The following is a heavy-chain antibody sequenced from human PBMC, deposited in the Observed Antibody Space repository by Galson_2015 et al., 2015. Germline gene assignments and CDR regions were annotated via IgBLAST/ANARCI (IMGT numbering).Heavy chain of an antibody. CDR2: INKDGSEK. J-gene: IGHJ3*02. CDR1: GFTFSSYW. Sequence: SLRLSCAASGFTFSSYWMSWVRQAPGKGLEWVANINKDGSEKYYVDSVKGRFTISSDNAKNSLYLQMNSLRAEDTAVYYCAKYGSGSRTAFEIWGQGTMVTVSS. CDR3: AKYGSGSRTAFEI. V-gene: IGHV3-7*03. D-gene: IGHD3-10*01.